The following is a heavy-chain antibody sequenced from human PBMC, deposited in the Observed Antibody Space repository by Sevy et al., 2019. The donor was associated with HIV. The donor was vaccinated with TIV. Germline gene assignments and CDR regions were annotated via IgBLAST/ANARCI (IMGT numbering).Heavy chain of an antibody. CDR2: ISSSSSYI. D-gene: IGHD3-10*01. Sequence: GGSLRLSCVASGLTFSSYSMKWVRQAPGKGLEWVSSISSSSSYIYYADSVKGRFTISRDNAKKSLYLQVNSLRAEDMAVYYCARDRDGSVSSGGYGMDVWGQGTTVTVSS. V-gene: IGHV3-21*01. CDR1: GLTFSSYS. J-gene: IGHJ6*02. CDR3: ARDRDGSVSSGGYGMDV.